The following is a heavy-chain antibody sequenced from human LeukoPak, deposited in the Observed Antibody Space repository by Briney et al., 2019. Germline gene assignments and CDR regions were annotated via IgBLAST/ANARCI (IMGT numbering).Heavy chain of an antibody. D-gene: IGHD3-10*01. V-gene: IGHV3-21*01. CDR2: ISSSSNYI. CDR3: VRELRITTAGLHA. CDR1: GFTFSHYT. Sequence: GESLRLSCTVSGFTFSHYTIIWLRQAPGEGLEWISSISSSSNYIYYGDSVRGRFTISRDNARSSLFLQMNILRTEDTAFYYCVRELRITTAGLHAWVEESLVTVSS. J-gene: IGHJ5*02.